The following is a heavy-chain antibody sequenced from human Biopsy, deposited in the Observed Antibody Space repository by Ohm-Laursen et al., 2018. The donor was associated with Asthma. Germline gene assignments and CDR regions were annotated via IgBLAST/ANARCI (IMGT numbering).Heavy chain of an antibody. J-gene: IGHJ6*02. V-gene: IGHV1-69*01. CDR3: ARCQVGYSSGWSLLLKKIYYSGMDV. CDR2: IMTVFGTT. Sequence: VSSVKVSCKFPGGTFSNFAISWVRQAPGQGLEWLGGIMTVFGTTNYAQKFQGRVTITADESTSTAYMEVTSLRSEDTAIYYCARCQVGYSSGWSLLLKKIYYSGMDVWGQGTAVTVSS. CDR1: GGTFSNFA. D-gene: IGHD6-19*01.